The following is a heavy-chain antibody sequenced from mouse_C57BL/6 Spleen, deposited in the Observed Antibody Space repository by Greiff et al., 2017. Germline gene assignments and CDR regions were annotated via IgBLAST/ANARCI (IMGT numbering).Heavy chain of an antibody. CDR1: GYTFTSYG. J-gene: IGHJ2*01. Sequence: VQLVESGAELARPGASVKLSCKASGYTFTSYGISWVKQRTGQGLEWIGEIYPRSGNTYYNEKFKGKATLTADKSSSTAYMELRSLTSEDSAVYFCARSGEAQATYFDYWGQGTTLTVSS. CDR3: ARSGEAQATYFDY. V-gene: IGHV1-81*01. D-gene: IGHD3-2*02. CDR2: IYPRSGNT.